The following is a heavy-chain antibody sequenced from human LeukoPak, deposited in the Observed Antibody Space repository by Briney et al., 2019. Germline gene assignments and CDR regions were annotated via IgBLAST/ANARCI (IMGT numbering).Heavy chain of an antibody. D-gene: IGHD6-19*01. V-gene: IGHV4-34*01. CDR1: GGSFSGYY. CDR2: INHSGST. J-gene: IGHJ5*02. CDR3: ARARQWLVWNPGNWFDP. Sequence: TSSETLSLTCAVYGGSFSGYYWSWIRQPPGKGLEWIGEINHSGSTNYNPSLKSRVTISVDTSKNQFSLKLSSVTAADTAVYYCARARQWLVWNPGNWFDPWGQGTLVTVSS.